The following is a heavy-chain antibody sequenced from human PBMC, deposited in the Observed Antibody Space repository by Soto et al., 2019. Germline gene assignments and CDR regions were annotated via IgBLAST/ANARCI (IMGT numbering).Heavy chain of an antibody. V-gene: IGHV3-9*01. J-gene: IGHJ4*02. CDR3: ATDFGRWLQAIFDY. D-gene: IGHD5-12*01. CDR2: ISWNSGSI. Sequence: EVQLVESGGGLVQPGRSLRLSCAASGFTFDDYAMHWVRQAPGKGLEWVSGISWNSGSIGYADSVKGRFTISRDNAKNSLYLQMNSLRAEDTALYYCATDFGRWLQAIFDYWGQGTLVTVSS. CDR1: GFTFDDYA.